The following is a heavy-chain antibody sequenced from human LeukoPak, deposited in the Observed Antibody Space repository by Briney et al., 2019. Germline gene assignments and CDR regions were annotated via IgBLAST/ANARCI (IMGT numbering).Heavy chain of an antibody. CDR1: GGSFSSSGYY. Sequence: SETLSLTCTVSGGSFSSSGYYWSWIRQPPGKGLEWIGYIYYSGSTYYNPSLKSRVTISVDTSKNQFSLKLSSVTAADTAVYYCASAPTYYYGSGLAGFDPWGQGTLVTVSS. CDR3: ASAPTYYYGSGLAGFDP. D-gene: IGHD3-10*01. J-gene: IGHJ5*02. V-gene: IGHV4-30-4*01. CDR2: IYYSGST.